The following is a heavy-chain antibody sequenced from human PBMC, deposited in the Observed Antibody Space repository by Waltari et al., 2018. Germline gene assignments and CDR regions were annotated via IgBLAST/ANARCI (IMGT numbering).Heavy chain of an antibody. Sequence: QVQLVQSGAEVKKPGSSAKVSCKASGGTLSSYAISWVRQAPGQGLGWMGGVIPTFGTANYAEKFQGRVTITADKSASAAYMELSSLGAEDTAVYYCARGERHRGYYYAFELWGQGTMVAVSS. CDR2: VIPTFGTA. CDR1: GGTLSSYA. J-gene: IGHJ3*01. D-gene: IGHD3-22*01. V-gene: IGHV1-69*14. CDR3: ARGERHRGYYYAFEL.